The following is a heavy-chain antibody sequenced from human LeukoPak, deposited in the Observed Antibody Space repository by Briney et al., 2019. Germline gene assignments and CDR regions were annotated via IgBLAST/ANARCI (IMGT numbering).Heavy chain of an antibody. CDR2: INWNGSST. CDR3: ARVYGGNPGGPFDY. CDR1: GFTFDGYG. J-gene: IGHJ4*02. Sequence: GGSLRLSCAASGFTFDGYGMSWVRQAPGKGLEWVSGINWNGSSTGYADSVKGRFTISRDNAKNSLYVQMNSLRAEDTALYYCARVYGGNPGGPFDYWGQGTLVTVSS. V-gene: IGHV3-20*04. D-gene: IGHD4-23*01.